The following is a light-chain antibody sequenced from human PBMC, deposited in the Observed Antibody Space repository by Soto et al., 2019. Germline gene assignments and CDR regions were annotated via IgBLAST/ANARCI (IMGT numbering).Light chain of an antibody. CDR1: KWGDKY. Sequence: SYELTQPPSVSVSPGQTASITCSGDKWGDKYACWYQQKPGQPPVLVIYQDSKRPSGIPERFSGSNSGNTATLTISGTQAMDEADYYCQAWDSSTGGVVFGGGTKLTVL. CDR3: QAWDSSTGGVV. V-gene: IGLV3-1*01. CDR2: QDS. J-gene: IGLJ2*01.